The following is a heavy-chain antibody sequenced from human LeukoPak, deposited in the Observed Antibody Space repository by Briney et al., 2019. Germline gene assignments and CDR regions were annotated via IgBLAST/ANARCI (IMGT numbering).Heavy chain of an antibody. CDR1: GFTFSSYE. CDR3: GGEILPSYAFDI. V-gene: IGHV3-66*01. CDR2: IYSGGST. Sequence: GGSLRLSCAASGFTFSSYEMNWVRQAPGKGLEWVSAIYSGGSTYYADSVKGRFTISRDISKNTLFFEMNSLRAEDTAVYYCGGEILPSYAFDIRGQGTMVTVSS. D-gene: IGHD2/OR15-2a*01. J-gene: IGHJ3*02.